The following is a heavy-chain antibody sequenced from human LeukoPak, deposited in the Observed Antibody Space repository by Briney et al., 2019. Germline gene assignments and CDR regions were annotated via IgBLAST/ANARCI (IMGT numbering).Heavy chain of an antibody. V-gene: IGHV1-69*04. CDR3: ARVGSGYSGDY. CDR2: IIPILGIA. Sequence: EASVKVSCKASGGTFSSYAISWVRQAPGQGLEWMGRIIPILGIANYAQKVQGRVTMTTDTSTSTAYMELRSLRSDDTAVYYCARVGSGYSGDYWGQGTLVTVSS. CDR1: GGTFSSYA. D-gene: IGHD3-22*01. J-gene: IGHJ4*02.